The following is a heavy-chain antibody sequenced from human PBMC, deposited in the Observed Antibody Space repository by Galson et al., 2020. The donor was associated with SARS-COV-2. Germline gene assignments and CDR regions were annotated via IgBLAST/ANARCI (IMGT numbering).Heavy chain of an antibody. J-gene: IGHJ5*02. Sequence: ASVKVSCKASGYTFTDYDINWVRQATGQGLEWMGWMNPNSGNTGDAQKFQGRVTMTSDTSISTSYMELSSLRSEDTAVYYCATYSGSSMRGVDPWGQGTLGTVSS. CDR2: MNPNSGNT. CDR3: ATYSGSSMRGVDP. CDR1: GYTFTDYD. D-gene: IGHD6-13*01. V-gene: IGHV1-8*01.